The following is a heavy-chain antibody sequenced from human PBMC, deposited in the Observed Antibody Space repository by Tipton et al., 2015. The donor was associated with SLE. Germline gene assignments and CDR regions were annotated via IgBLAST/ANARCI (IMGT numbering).Heavy chain of an antibody. J-gene: IGHJ4*02. D-gene: IGHD6-19*01. V-gene: IGHV3-33*01. CDR2: LWHDGSNK. Sequence: SLRLSCASSGFTFSGYGMHWVRQAPGKGLEWVAFLWHDGSNKCYAESVKGRFTVSRDSAKNSLSLQMNSLRADDTAVYYCARDRAMWLGDSWGQGTLVTVSS. CDR1: GFTFSGYG. CDR3: ARDRAMWLGDS.